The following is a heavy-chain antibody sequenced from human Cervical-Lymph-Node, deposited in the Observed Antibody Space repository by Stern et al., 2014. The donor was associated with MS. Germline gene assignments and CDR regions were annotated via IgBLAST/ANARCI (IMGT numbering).Heavy chain of an antibody. V-gene: IGHV1-18*01. CDR1: GYTFTSFG. Sequence: DQLVESGTEVRKPGASVKVSCRASGYTFTSFGISWVRRTPGQGLEFMGWISGYNGDTKYSQKVQGRVVLTTDTSTSTAYMDLTSLRSDDTAMYYCARGPYCSSTSCYTNGYYFYGLDVWGQGTTVTVSS. CDR3: ARGPYCSSTSCYTNGYYFYGLDV. D-gene: IGHD2-2*02. J-gene: IGHJ6*02. CDR2: ISGYNGDT.